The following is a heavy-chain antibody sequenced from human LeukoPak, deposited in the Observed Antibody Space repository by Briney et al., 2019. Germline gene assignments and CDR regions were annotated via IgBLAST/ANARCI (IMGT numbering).Heavy chain of an antibody. CDR2: ISAYNGNT. Sequence: ASVKVSCKASGYTFTSYGISWMRQAPGQGLEWMGWISAYNGNTNYAQKLQGRVTMTTDTSTSTAYMELRSLRSDDTAVYYCARGAEYCSGGSCYWDWFDPWGQGTLVTVSS. CDR1: GYTFTSYG. J-gene: IGHJ5*02. CDR3: ARGAEYCSGGSCYWDWFDP. V-gene: IGHV1-18*01. D-gene: IGHD2-15*01.